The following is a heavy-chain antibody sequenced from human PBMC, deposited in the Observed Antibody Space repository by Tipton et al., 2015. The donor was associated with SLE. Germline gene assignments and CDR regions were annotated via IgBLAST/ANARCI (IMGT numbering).Heavy chain of an antibody. D-gene: IGHD6-13*01. Sequence: TLSLTCTVSGGSISSSSYYWGWIRQPPGKGLEWIGSIYYSGSTYYNPSLKSRVTISVDTSKNQFSLKLSSVTAADTAVYYCARGVIAAAGTGGDYWGQGTLVTVSS. V-gene: IGHV4-39*07. J-gene: IGHJ4*02. CDR2: IYYSGST. CDR3: ARGVIAAAGTGGDY. CDR1: GGSISSSSYY.